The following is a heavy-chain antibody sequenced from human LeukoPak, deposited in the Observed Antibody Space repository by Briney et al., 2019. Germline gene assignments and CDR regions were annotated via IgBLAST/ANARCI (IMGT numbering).Heavy chain of an antibody. CDR1: GFTFTNYW. V-gene: IGHV3-7*01. J-gene: IGHJ6*03. D-gene: IGHD3-22*01. Sequence: AGGSLRLSCVASGFTFTNYWMNWVRQAPGKGLEWVASIKQDGSQKSYVDSVKGRFTISRDNAKNSLSLQMDSLRAEDAAVYYCARGVYYDSSGIPLPYYYYYMDVWGKGTTVTVSS. CDR2: IKQDGSQK. CDR3: ARGVYYDSSGIPLPYYYYYMDV.